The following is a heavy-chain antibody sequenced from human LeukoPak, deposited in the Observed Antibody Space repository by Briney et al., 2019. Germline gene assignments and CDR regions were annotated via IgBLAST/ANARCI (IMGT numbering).Heavy chain of an antibody. CDR2: INGDGRIT. CDR1: GFTLSSYW. CDR3: ARDPGDSNNFDY. V-gene: IGHV3-74*01. Sequence: PGGSLRLSCAASGFTLSSYWMHWVRQAPGKGLVWVSRINGDGRITTYADSVKGRFTISRDNAKNSLYLQMNSLRAEDTALYYCARDPGDSNNFDYWGQGSLVTVSS. D-gene: IGHD4-11*01. J-gene: IGHJ4*02.